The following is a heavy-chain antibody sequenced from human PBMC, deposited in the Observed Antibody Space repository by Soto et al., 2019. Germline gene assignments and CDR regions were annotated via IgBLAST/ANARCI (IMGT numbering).Heavy chain of an antibody. D-gene: IGHD5-12*01. V-gene: IGHV1-18*04. J-gene: IGHJ6*02. CDR3: ARDLYSGYDWYYYYYYGMDV. Sequence: ASVKVSCKASGYTFTSCGISWVRQAPGQGLEWMGWISAYNGNTSHAQKLQGRVTMTTDTSTSTAYMELRSLRSDDTAVYYCARDLYSGYDWYYYYYYGMDVWGQGTTVTVSS. CDR1: GYTFTSCG. CDR2: ISAYNGNT.